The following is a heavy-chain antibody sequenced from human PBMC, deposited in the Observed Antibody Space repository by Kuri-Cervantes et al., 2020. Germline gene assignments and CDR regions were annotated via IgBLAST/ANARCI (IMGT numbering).Heavy chain of an antibody. J-gene: IGHJ4*02. CDR1: GFTISSNY. CDR3: ASGGYDTSGFDY. CDR2: FYTGGST. D-gene: IGHD3-22*01. V-gene: IGHV3-53*01. Sequence: GGSLRLSCAASGFTISSNYMSWVRQAPGKGLEWVSVFYTGGSTFYADSVKGRFTISRDISKNTLYLHMNNLRAEDTAVYYCASGGYDTSGFDYWGQGTLVTVSS.